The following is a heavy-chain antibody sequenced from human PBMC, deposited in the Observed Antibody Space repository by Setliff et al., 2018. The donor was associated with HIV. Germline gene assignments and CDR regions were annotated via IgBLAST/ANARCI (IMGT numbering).Heavy chain of an antibody. D-gene: IGHD3-16*02. J-gene: IGHJ3*02. CDR1: GYAFSAYD. Sequence: GASVKVSCKASGYAFSAYDFNWVRQAPGQGLEWVGSMSPQSDNTVYAQKFLDRVTMTMDTSIGTAYMELSSLRSEDTAVYYCARHEGRSYYDYVWGSSRPVDAFDIWGQGTMVTVSS. CDR3: ARHEGRSYYDYVWGSSRPVDAFDI. V-gene: IGHV1-8*02. CDR2: MSPQSDNT.